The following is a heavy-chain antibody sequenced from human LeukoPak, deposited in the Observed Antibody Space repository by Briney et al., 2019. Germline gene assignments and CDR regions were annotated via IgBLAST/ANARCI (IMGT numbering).Heavy chain of an antibody. V-gene: IGHV1-2*02. D-gene: IGHD2-2*01. J-gene: IGHJ5*02. CDR2: INPNSGGT. CDR1: GYTFTGYY. CDR3: ARKGMGYCSSTSCHNWFDP. Sequence: ASVKVSCKPSGYTFTGYYMHWERQAPGQGLEWMGWINPNSGGTNYAQKFQGRVTMTRDTSISTAYMELSRLRSDDTAVYYCARKGMGYCSSTSCHNWFDPWGQGTLVTVSS.